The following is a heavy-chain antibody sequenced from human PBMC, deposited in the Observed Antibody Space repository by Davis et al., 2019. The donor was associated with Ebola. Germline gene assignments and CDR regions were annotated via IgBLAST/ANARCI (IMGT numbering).Heavy chain of an antibody. CDR3: ARGGGYSYLYGMDV. V-gene: IGHV1-2*02. CDR1: GYTFTGYY. D-gene: IGHD5-18*01. Sequence: AASVKVSCKASGYTFTGYYMHWVRQAPGQGLEWMGWINPNSGGTNYAQKFQGRVTMTRDTSISTAYMELRRLRSGDTAVYYCARGGGYSYLYGMDVWGQGTTATVSS. CDR2: INPNSGGT. J-gene: IGHJ6*02.